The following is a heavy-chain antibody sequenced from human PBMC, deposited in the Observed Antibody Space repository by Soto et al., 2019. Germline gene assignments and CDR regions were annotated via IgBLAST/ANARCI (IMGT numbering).Heavy chain of an antibody. J-gene: IGHJ4*02. V-gene: IGHV3-23*01. CDR3: AKDAQWLSLGGFDY. D-gene: IGHD6-19*01. CDR1: GFTFSSYA. CDR2: ISGSGGST. Sequence: PGGSLRLSCASSGFTFSSYAMSWVRQAPGKGLEWVSAISGSGGSTYYADSVKGRFTISRDNSKNTLYLQMNSLRAEDTAVYYCAKDAQWLSLGGFDYWGKGTLVTVSP.